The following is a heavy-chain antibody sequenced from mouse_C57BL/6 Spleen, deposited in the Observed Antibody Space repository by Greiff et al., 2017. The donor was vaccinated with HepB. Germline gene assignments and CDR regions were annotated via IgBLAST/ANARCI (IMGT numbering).Heavy chain of an antibody. CDR2: IDPEDGDT. J-gene: IGHJ2*01. CDR3: ARYPTTVVALDY. V-gene: IGHV14-2*01. CDR1: GFNIKDYY. Sequence: VQLKESGAELVKPGASVKLSCTASGFNIKDYYMHWVKQRTEQGLEWIGRIDPEDGDTKYAPQFQGKATITADTSSTTAYLQLSSLTSEDTAVYYCARYPTTVVALDYWGQGTTLTVSS. D-gene: IGHD1-1*01.